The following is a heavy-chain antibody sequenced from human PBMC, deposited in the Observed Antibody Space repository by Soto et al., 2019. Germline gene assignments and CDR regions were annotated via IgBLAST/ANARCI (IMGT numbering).Heavy chain of an antibody. Sequence: QVQLVESGGGVVQPGRSLRLSCAASGFTFSSYAMHWVRQAPGKGLEWVAVISYDGSNKYYADSVKGRFTISRDNSKNTLYLQMNTLRAENTAVYYWAREYSSSWYYYYGMDVWGQGTTVTVSS. CDR1: GFTFSSYA. J-gene: IGHJ6*02. CDR2: ISYDGSNK. CDR3: AREYSSSWYYYYGMDV. V-gene: IGHV3-30-3*01. D-gene: IGHD6-13*01.